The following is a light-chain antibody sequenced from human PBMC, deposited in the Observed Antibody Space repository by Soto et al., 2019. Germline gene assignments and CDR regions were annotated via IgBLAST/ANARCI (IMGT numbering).Light chain of an antibody. CDR2: GAS. CDR1: QSVNMRY. CDR3: QQVGSSPIT. Sequence: ESVLTQSPCTLSLSPGERATLSCRASQSVNMRYLVWYQQRPGQAPRLLIYGASSRVTGIPDRFSGSASGADFTLTISRLEPEDFAVYYCQQVGSSPITFGQGTRLEIK. J-gene: IGKJ5*01. V-gene: IGKV3-20*01.